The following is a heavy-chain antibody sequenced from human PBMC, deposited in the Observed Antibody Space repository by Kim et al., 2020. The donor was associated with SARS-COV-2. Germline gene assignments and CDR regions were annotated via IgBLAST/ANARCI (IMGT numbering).Heavy chain of an antibody. V-gene: IGHV5-10-1*01. CDR3: ARQRYYDSSGLGAFDI. Sequence: SFQGHVTISADKSISTAYLQWSSLKASDTAMYYCARQRYYDSSGLGAFDIWGQGTMVTVSS. D-gene: IGHD3-22*01. J-gene: IGHJ3*02.